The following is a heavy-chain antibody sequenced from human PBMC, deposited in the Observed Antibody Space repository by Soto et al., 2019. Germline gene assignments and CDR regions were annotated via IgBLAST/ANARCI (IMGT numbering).Heavy chain of an antibody. CDR1: GFTFTRHS. D-gene: IGHD3-10*01. CDR3: AKDFKVSGSHYGTLNYYYGMDV. J-gene: IGHJ6*02. Sequence: GGSLRLSCAASGFTFTRHSMNWVRQAAGKGLEWISYISDSSGTIYYADSVKGRFTISRDNVQNSLYLQMNSLRDEDTAVYFCAKDFKVSGSHYGTLNYYYGMDVWGQGTTVTVSS. V-gene: IGHV3-48*02. CDR2: ISDSSGTI.